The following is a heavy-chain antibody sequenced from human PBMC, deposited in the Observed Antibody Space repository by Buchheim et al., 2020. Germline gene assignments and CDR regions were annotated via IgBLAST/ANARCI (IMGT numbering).Heavy chain of an antibody. V-gene: IGHV4-39*01. CDR1: GCSISSSSFY. D-gene: IGHD1-1*01. Sequence: QLQLQESGPGLVKPSETLSLTCNVSGCSISSSSFYWGWMPQPPGKGLEWIGSLYNSWSTYYTSSRKRRVTISVQTSKNQFSLRLTSVTAADTAVYYCASGWNAIDYWGQGTL. CDR2: LYNSWST. J-gene: IGHJ4*02. CDR3: ASGWNAIDY.